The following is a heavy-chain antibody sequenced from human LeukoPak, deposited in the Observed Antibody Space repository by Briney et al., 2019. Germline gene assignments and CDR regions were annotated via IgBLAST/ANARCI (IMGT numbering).Heavy chain of an antibody. CDR3: ARDPPGYSHGMPDY. Sequence: GASVKVSCKASGYTFTGNYMHWVRQAPGQGLEWMGWINPNSGGTNYAQKFQGRVTMTRDTSISTAYMELSRLRSDDTAVYYCARDPPGYSHGMPDYWGQGTLVTVSS. V-gene: IGHV1-2*02. D-gene: IGHD5-18*01. J-gene: IGHJ4*02. CDR2: INPNSGGT. CDR1: GYTFTGNY.